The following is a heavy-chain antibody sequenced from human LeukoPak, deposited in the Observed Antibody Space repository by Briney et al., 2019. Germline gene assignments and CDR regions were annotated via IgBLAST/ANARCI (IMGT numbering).Heavy chain of an antibody. J-gene: IGHJ6*02. V-gene: IGHV3-23*01. CDR2: ISGSGGST. Sequence: GGSLRLSCAASGFTFSSYAMSWVRQAPGKGLEWVSAISGSGGSTYYADSVKGRFTISRDNSKNTLYLQMNSLRAEDTAVYYCARDLLWGIYSMDVWGQGTTVTVSS. CDR3: ARDLLWGIYSMDV. CDR1: GFTFSSYA. D-gene: IGHD2-21*01.